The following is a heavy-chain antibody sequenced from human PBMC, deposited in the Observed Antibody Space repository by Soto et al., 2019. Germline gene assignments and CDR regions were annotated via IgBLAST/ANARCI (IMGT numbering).Heavy chain of an antibody. J-gene: IGHJ4*02. D-gene: IGHD4-17*01. CDR3: ARVFDYGDYYFDY. CDR2: IYYSGST. Sequence: SETLSLTCTVSGGSISSGGYYWSWIRQHPGKGLEWIGYIYYSGSTYYNPSLKSRVTISVDTSKNQFSLKLSSVTAADTAVYYCARVFDYGDYYFDYWGQGTLVTVSS. V-gene: IGHV4-31*03. CDR1: GGSISSGGYY.